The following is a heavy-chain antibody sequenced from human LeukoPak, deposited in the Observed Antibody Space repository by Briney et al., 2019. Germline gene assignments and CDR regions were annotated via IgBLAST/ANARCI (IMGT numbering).Heavy chain of an antibody. CDR1: GFTFDDYG. CDR2: INWNGSRT. CDR3: AKASGYSGYDPSDY. J-gene: IGHJ4*02. Sequence: GGSLRLSCAASGFTFDDYGMTWVRQAPGKGLEWVSGINWNGSRTAYADSVKGRFTISRDNSKNTLYLQMNSLRAEDTAVYYCAKASGYSGYDPSDYWGQGTLVTVSS. V-gene: IGHV3-20*04. D-gene: IGHD5-12*01.